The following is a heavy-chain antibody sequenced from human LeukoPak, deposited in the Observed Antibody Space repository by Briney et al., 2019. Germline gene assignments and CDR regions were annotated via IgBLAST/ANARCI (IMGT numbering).Heavy chain of an antibody. CDR1: GGSFSGYY. D-gene: IGHD3-3*01. Sequence: ASETLSLTCAVYGGSFSGYYWSWIRQPPGKGLEWIGEINHSGSTNCNPSLKSRVTISVDTSKNQFSLKLSSVTAADTAVYYCARGSSIFGVVTVKNYYYYGMDVWGQGTTVTVSS. CDR2: INHSGST. CDR3: ARGSSIFGVVTVKNYYYYGMDV. V-gene: IGHV4-34*01. J-gene: IGHJ6*02.